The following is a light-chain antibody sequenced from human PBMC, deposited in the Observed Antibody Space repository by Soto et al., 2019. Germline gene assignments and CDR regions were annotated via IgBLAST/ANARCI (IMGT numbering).Light chain of an antibody. V-gene: IGKV1-39*01. J-gene: IGKJ5*01. CDR2: AAS. CDR1: QTIYSN. CDR3: QQTYSSLPIT. Sequence: DIQMTQSPSSLSASVGDRGTIPCRASQTIYSNLNWYQQKPGKAPNLLIYAASSLESGVPARFSGSGSGTHFTLTITGLQPEDFATYYCQQTYSSLPITFGQGTRLETK.